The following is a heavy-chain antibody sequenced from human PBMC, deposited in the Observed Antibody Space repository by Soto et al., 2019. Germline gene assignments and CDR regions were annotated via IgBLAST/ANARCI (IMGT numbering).Heavy chain of an antibody. V-gene: IGHV4-31*02. CDR3: ARSSGVRGVVVPAAIY. CDR1: GGSISSGGYY. J-gene: IGHJ4*02. CDR2: IYYSGST. Sequence: SETLSLTCTVSGGSISSGGYYWSWIRQHPGKGLEWIGYIYYSGSTYYNPSLKSRVTISVDTSKNQFSLKLSSVTAADTAVYYCARSSGVRGVVVPAAIYSAQRTLVPVSS. D-gene: IGHD2-2*01.